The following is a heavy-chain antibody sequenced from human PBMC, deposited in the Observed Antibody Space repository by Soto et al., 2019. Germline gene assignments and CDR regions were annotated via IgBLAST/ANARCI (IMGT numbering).Heavy chain of an antibody. CDR1: GGSFSGYY. CDR2: INHSGST. CDR3: ATGPLRSRYGDV. J-gene: IGHJ6*02. Sequence: PSETLSLTCAVYGGSFSGYYWSWIRQPPGKGLEWIGEINHSGSTNYNPSLKSRVTISVDTSKNQFSLKLSSVTAADTAVYYCATGPLRSRYGDVWGQGTTVTVSS. V-gene: IGHV4-34*01. D-gene: IGHD1-20*01.